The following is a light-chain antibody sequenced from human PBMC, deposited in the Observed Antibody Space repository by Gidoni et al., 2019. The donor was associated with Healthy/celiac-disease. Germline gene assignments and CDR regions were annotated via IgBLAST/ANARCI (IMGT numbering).Light chain of an antibody. CDR3: QSYDSSLSGVV. Sequence: RVTISCTGSSSNIWAGYDVHWYQQLPGTDPKPLMYGNSNRPSGVPDRFSGSKSGTSASLAITGLQAEDEADYYCQSYDSSLSGVVFGGGTKLTVL. CDR1: SSNIWAGYD. CDR2: GNS. J-gene: IGLJ2*01. V-gene: IGLV1-40*01.